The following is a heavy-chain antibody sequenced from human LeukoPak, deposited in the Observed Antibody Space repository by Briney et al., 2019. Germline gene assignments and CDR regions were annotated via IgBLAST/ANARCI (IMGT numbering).Heavy chain of an antibody. V-gene: IGHV3-48*04. CDR3: ARDPAAHNPLYAFDI. Sequence: GGSLRLSCAASGFTFSSYSMNWVRQAPGKGLEWVAYISSNGSTIYYADSVKGRFTISRDNAKNSLYLQRNSLRAEDTAVYYCARDPAAHNPLYAFDIWGQGTMVTVSS. CDR1: GFTFSSYS. D-gene: IGHD2-2*01. CDR2: ISSNGSTI. J-gene: IGHJ3*02.